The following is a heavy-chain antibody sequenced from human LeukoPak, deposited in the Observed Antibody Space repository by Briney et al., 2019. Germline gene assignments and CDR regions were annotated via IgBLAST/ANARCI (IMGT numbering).Heavy chain of an antibody. CDR3: ARGHHVVVATATWASDAFDL. Sequence: GESLKISCKGSGYSFTTYWIGWVRQMPGKGLEWMGIIYPGDSDTTYSPSFQGQVTISADKSISTAYLQWSSLKASDSAMYYCARGHHVVVATATWASDAFDLWGQGTMVIVSS. CDR2: IYPGDSDT. D-gene: IGHD2-21*02. J-gene: IGHJ3*01. CDR1: GYSFTTYW. V-gene: IGHV5-51*01.